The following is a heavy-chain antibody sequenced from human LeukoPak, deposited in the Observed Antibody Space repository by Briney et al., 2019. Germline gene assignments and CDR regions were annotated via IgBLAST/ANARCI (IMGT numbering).Heavy chain of an antibody. CDR1: GYTFTSYG. D-gene: IGHD3-22*01. CDR3: AREVSTYYYDSSGRSVDY. CDR2: ISAYNGNT. V-gene: IGHV1-18*01. J-gene: IGHJ4*02. Sequence: ASVTVSCKASGYTFTSYGISWVRQAPGQGLEWMGWISAYNGNTNYAQKLQGRVTMTTDTSTSTAYMELRSLRSDDTAVYHCAREVSTYYYDSSGRSVDYWGQGTLVTVSS.